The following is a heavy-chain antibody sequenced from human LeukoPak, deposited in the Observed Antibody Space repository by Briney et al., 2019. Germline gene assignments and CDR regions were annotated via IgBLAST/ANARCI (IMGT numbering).Heavy chain of an antibody. CDR1: GGSMSSYY. J-gene: IGHJ4*02. Sequence: SETLSLTCTVSGGSMSSYYWSWIRQPPDKGLEWIGYIYYSGGTNYNPSLKSRVTISVDTSKDQFSLKLSSVTAADTAVYYCARGKGVGTNPLHYWGQGTLVTASS. CDR2: IYYSGGT. V-gene: IGHV4-59*01. D-gene: IGHD1/OR15-1a*01. CDR3: ARGKGVGTNPLHY.